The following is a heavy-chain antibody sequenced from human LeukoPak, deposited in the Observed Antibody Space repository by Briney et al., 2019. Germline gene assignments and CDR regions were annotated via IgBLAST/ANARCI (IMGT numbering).Heavy chain of an antibody. Sequence: PSETLSLTCTVSGGSISSGSYYWRWIRQPAGKGLEWIGRIYTSGSTNYNPSLKSRVTISVDTSKNQFSLKLSSVTAADTAVYYCARQNYYYGSGTDYWGQGTLVTVSS. CDR1: GGSISSGSYY. V-gene: IGHV4-61*02. CDR3: ARQNYYYGSGTDY. CDR2: IYTSGST. J-gene: IGHJ4*02. D-gene: IGHD3-10*01.